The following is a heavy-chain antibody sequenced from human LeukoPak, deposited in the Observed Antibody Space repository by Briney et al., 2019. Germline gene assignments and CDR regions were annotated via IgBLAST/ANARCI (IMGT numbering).Heavy chain of an antibody. CDR1: GFTFSSYA. CDR2: ISYDGSNK. D-gene: IGHD6-13*01. J-gene: IGHJ1*01. Sequence: PGGSLRLSCAASGFTFSSYAMHWVRQAPGKGLEWVAVISYDGSNKHYADSVKGRFTTSRDNSKNTLYLQMNSLRAEDTAVYYCARDAAAAIEYFQHWGQGTLVTVSS. CDR3: ARDAAAAIEYFQH. V-gene: IGHV3-30*04.